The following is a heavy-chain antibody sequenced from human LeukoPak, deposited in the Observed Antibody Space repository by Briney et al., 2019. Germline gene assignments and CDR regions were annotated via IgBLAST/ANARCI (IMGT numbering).Heavy chain of an antibody. V-gene: IGHV3-30*18. CDR3: AKEPQKNDYYYGMDV. CDR1: GFTFSSYG. D-gene: IGHD1-1*01. CDR2: ISYDGSNK. Sequence: GGSLRRSCAASGFTFSSYGMHWVRQAPGKGLEWVAVISYDGSNKYYADSVKGRFTISRDNSKNTLYLQMNSLRAEDTAVYYCAKEPQKNDYYYGMDVWGQGTTVTVSS. J-gene: IGHJ6*02.